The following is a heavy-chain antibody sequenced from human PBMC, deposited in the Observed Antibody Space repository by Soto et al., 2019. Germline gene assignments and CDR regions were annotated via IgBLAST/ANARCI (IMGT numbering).Heavy chain of an antibody. CDR3: AKDLPGPPYCTSTSCSTY. CDR2: IGGSGGTT. V-gene: IGHV3-23*01. Sequence: PGGSLRLSCAASGFTFSNCAMSWVRQAPGKGLEWVSTIGGSGGTTYYAGSVKGRFTISRDNSNNTLYLQMNSLRVEDTAVYYCAKDLPGPPYCTSTSCSTYWGQGTLVTVSS. D-gene: IGHD2-2*02. J-gene: IGHJ4*02. CDR1: GFTFSNCA.